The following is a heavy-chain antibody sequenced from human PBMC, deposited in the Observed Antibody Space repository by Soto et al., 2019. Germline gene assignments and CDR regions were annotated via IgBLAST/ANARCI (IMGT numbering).Heavy chain of an antibody. D-gene: IGHD3-22*01. CDR3: ARSRETTYEYYFDY. Sequence: SETLSLTCTVSGGSISSGGYYWSWIRQHPGKGLEWIGYIYYSGNTYYNPSLKSRVTIAVDTSKNQFSLKLSSVTAADTAVYYCARSRETTYEYYFDYWGQGTLVTVSS. J-gene: IGHJ4*02. V-gene: IGHV4-31*03. CDR2: IYYSGNT. CDR1: GGSISSGGYY.